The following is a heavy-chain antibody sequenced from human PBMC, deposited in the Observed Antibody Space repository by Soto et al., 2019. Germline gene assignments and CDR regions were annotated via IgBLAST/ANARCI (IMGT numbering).Heavy chain of an antibody. J-gene: IGHJ6*02. V-gene: IGHV3-15*01. D-gene: IGHD6-6*01. CDR3: VWEGSSSDPDFQYYGMDV. CDR1: RFILSNAW. CDR2: IKSKTDGGTT. Sequence: PGGSLRLSCVASRFILSNAWMSWVRQAPGKGLEWVGQIKSKTDGGTTEYAPPVKGRFIISRDDSKNMVYLQMNSLKIEDTAVYYCVWEGSSSDPDFQYYGMDVWGQGTTVTVS.